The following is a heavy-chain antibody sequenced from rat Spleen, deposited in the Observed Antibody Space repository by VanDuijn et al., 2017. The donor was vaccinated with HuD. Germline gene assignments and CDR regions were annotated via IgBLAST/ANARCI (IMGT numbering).Heavy chain of an antibody. V-gene: IGHV3-3*01. CDR2: VNSAGST. D-gene: IGHD1-10*01. Sequence: EVQLQESGPGLVKPSQSLSLTCSVTGFSITNSVRWNWIRKFPGTSLEWMGYVNSAGSTNYNPSLKSRISITRDTSKNQFFLQLNSVITEDTATYYCVRRRGQVYNTYFDYWGQGVMVTVSS. CDR3: VRRRGQVYNTYFDY. CDR1: GFSITNSVR. J-gene: IGHJ2*01.